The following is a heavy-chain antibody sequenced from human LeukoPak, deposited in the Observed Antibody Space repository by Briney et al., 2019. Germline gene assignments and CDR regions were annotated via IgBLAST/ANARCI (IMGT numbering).Heavy chain of an antibody. CDR2: IHPSGML. CDR1: GASFSSGDQY. Sequence: PSETLSLTCTVSGASFSSGDQYWNWIRQSPGKGLEWIGSIHPSGMLYSNPSLESRVTISIDTSKNQFSLNLNSVTAADTAVYFCSRGLDSRKLGYWGQGTLVTVSS. D-gene: IGHD3-22*01. J-gene: IGHJ4*02. V-gene: IGHV4-31*03. CDR3: SRGLDSRKLGY.